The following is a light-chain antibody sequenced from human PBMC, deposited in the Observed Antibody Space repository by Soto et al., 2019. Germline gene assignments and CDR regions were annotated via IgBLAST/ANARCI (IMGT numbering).Light chain of an antibody. Sequence: QSALTQPASVSGSPGQSITISCTGTSSDVGGYNYVSWYQQHPGKAPKLMIYEVSNRPSGVSNRFSGSKSGNTASLTISGLQAEDEADYYCSSYTSSSTLVFGTGPKVTV. CDR3: SSYTSSSTLV. CDR2: EVS. J-gene: IGLJ1*01. CDR1: SSDVGGYNY. V-gene: IGLV2-14*01.